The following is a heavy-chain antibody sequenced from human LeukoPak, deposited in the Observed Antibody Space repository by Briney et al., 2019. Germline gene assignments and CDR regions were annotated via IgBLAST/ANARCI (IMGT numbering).Heavy chain of an antibody. J-gene: IGHJ6*03. CDR2: IYNDGNT. V-gene: IGHV3-53*01. CDR1: GFTVSTNH. Sequence: GGSLRLSCAVSGFTVSTNHMSWVRQAPGRGLEWVSVIYNDGNTYYTDSVKGRFTISKDNSKNTVFLQMNSLRVEDTAVYYCARDREVVTAKAQMDVWGKGTTVTVSS. CDR3: ARDREVVTAKAQMDV. D-gene: IGHD2-21*02.